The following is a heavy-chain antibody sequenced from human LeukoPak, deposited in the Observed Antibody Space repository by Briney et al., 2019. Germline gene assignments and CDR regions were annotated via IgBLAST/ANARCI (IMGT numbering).Heavy chain of an antibody. CDR1: GGSISSYY. D-gene: IGHD3-3*01. Sequence: SETLSLTCTVAGGSISSYYWNWIRQPPGKGLEWLGYISYTGSTNYNPSLKSRVTISVDTSKNQFSLKLSSVTAADTAVYYCARLRYYDFWSGPFDYWGQGTLVTVSS. CDR2: ISYTGST. CDR3: ARLRYYDFWSGPFDY. J-gene: IGHJ4*02. V-gene: IGHV4-59*08.